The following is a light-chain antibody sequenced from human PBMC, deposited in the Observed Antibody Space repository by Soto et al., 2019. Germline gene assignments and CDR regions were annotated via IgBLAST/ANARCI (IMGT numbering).Light chain of an antibody. CDR2: EVS. Sequence: QSALTQPPSASGSPGQSVTISCTGTSSDVGGYNYVSWYQQHPGKAPKLMIYEVSKRPSGVPDRFSGSESGNTASLTVSGLQTKDEADYYCSSCAGSNGVFGTGTKVTVL. CDR1: SSDVGGYNY. V-gene: IGLV2-8*01. J-gene: IGLJ1*01. CDR3: SSCAGSNGV.